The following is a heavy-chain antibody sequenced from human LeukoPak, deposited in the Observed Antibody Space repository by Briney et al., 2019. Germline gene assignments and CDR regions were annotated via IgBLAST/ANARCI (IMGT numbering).Heavy chain of an antibody. CDR3: ARHGCTTTSCRLYYYYYFYMDV. D-gene: IGHD2-2*01. CDR1: GDSISSGDYY. CDR2: ISSSGST. J-gene: IGHJ6*03. Sequence: PSQTLSLTCTVSGDSISSGDYYWSWIRQPAGKGLEWIGRISSSGSTNYNPSLKSRVTISVDTSKNQFSLKLSSVTAADTAVYYCARHGCTTTSCRLYYYYYFYMDVWGKGTTVTISS. V-gene: IGHV4-61*02.